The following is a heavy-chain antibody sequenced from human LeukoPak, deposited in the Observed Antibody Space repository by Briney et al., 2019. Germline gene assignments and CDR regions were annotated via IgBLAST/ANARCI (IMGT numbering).Heavy chain of an antibody. Sequence: GGSLRLSCAASGFTFSNNAMTWVRQAPGKGLEWVSAVSYNGGSTYYADSVKGRFTVSRDNSKNTLYLQMNSLRAEDTAVYHCTTYSGSYPDYWGQGTLVTVSS. V-gene: IGHV3-23*01. CDR3: TTYSGSYPDY. D-gene: IGHD1-26*01. J-gene: IGHJ4*02. CDR2: VSYNGGST. CDR1: GFTFSNNA.